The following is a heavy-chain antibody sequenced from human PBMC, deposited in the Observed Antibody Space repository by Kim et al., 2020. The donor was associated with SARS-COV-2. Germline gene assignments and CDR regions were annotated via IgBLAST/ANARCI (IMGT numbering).Heavy chain of an antibody. CDR1: GFTFGDYA. D-gene: IGHD3-3*01. V-gene: IGHV3-49*03. CDR3: TRVSVRITIFGVVIEDWFDP. CDR2: IRSKAYGGTT. J-gene: IGHJ5*02. Sequence: GGSLRLSCTASGFTFGDYAMSWFRQAPGKGLEWVGFIRSKAYGGTTEYAASVKGRFTISRDDSKSIAYLQMNSLKTEDTAVYYCTRVSVRITIFGVVIEDWFDPWGQGTLVTVSS.